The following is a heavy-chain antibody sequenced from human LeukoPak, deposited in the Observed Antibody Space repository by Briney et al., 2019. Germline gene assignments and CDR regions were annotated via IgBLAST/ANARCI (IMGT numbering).Heavy chain of an antibody. CDR1: GFTFSSYG. Sequence: GGSLRLSCAASGFTFSSYGMHWVRQAPGKGLEWVAVISYDGSNKYYADSVKGRFTISRDNSKNTLHLQMNSLRAEDTAVYYCAKCEGDDILTGYFTLGDYWGQGTLVTVSS. D-gene: IGHD3-9*01. CDR3: AKCEGDDILTGYFTLGDY. CDR2: ISYDGSNK. J-gene: IGHJ4*02. V-gene: IGHV3-30*18.